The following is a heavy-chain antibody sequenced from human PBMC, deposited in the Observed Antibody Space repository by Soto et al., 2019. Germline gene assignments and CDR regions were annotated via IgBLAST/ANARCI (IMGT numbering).Heavy chain of an antibody. V-gene: IGHV4-59*08. CDR3: ASRYGGNFDY. CDR1: GGSISSYY. CDR2: IYYSGSS. D-gene: IGHD2-15*01. Sequence: QVQLQESGPGLVKPSETLSLTCTVSGGSISSYYLSWIRQPPGKGLEWLGYIYYSGSSNYNPSLKSRVTISVDTSKNQFSLKLSSVTAADTAVYYCASRYGGNFDYWGQGTLVTVSS. J-gene: IGHJ4*02.